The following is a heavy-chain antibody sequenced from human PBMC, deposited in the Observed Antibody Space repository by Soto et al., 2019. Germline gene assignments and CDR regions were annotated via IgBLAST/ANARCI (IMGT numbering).Heavy chain of an antibody. J-gene: IGHJ6*02. V-gene: IGHV5-51*01. Sequence: PGESLKISCKGSGHSFTSYWIGWVRQMPGKGLEWMGIIYPGDSDTRYSPSFQGQVTISADKSISTAYLQWSSLKASDTAMYYCARPDFFLSYGRDVSGQGTTLTVS. CDR1: GHSFTSYW. CDR3: ARPDFFLSYGRDV. CDR2: IYPGDSDT. D-gene: IGHD3-16*02.